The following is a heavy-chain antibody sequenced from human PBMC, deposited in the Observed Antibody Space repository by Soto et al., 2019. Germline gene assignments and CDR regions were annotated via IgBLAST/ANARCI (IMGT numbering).Heavy chain of an antibody. Sequence: PSETLSLTCTVSGGSISSYYWSWIRQPPGKGLEWIGYIYYSGSTNYNPSLKSRVTISVDTSKNQFSLKLSSVTAADTAVYYCASRGSGYDFAYFDYWGQGTLVTVSS. CDR2: IYYSGST. CDR1: GGSISSYY. D-gene: IGHD5-12*01. J-gene: IGHJ4*02. V-gene: IGHV4-59*01. CDR3: ASRGSGYDFAYFDY.